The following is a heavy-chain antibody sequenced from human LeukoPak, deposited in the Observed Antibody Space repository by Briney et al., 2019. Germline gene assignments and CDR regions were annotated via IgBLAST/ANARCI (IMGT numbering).Heavy chain of an antibody. CDR2: ISAYNGNT. CDR3: ARERCSSTSCYEYYYYYGMDV. V-gene: IGHV1-18*01. J-gene: IGHJ6*02. CDR1: GYTFTSYG. D-gene: IGHD2-2*01. Sequence: ASVKVSCKASGYTFTSYGISWVRQAPGQGLAWMGWISAYNGNTNYAQKLQGRVTMTTDTSTSTAYMELRSLRSDDTAVYYCARERCSSTSCYEYYYYYGMDVWGQGTTVTVSS.